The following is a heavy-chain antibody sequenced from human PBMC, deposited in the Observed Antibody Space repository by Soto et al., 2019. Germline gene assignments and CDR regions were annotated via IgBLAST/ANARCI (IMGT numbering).Heavy chain of an antibody. CDR2: IIPILGIA. J-gene: IGHJ6*03. CDR1: GGTFSSYT. CDR3: AKAGGYSYGRLNYYYYMDV. Sequence: SVKVSCKASGGTFSSYTIGWVRQAPGRGLEWMGRIIPILGIANYAQKFQGRVTITADKSTSTAYMELSSLRSEDTAVYYCAKAGGYSYGRLNYYYYMDVWGKGTTVTVSS. D-gene: IGHD5-18*01. V-gene: IGHV1-69*02.